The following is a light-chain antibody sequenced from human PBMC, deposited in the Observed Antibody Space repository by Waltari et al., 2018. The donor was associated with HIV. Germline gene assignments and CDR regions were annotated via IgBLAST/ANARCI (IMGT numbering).Light chain of an antibody. CDR1: RSNIGSNY. Sequence: QSVLTQPPSASGTPGQRVTISCSGSRSNIGSNYVYWYQQLPGTAPKLLIHRNNARPSGGPGRFPGSKSGTSASLAISGLRSEDEADYYCAAWDDTLSGPDFGTGTKVTVL. CDR2: RNN. CDR3: AAWDDTLSGPD. V-gene: IGLV1-47*01. J-gene: IGLJ1*01.